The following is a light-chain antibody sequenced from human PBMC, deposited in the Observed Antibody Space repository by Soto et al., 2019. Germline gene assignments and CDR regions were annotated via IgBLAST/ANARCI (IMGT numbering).Light chain of an antibody. CDR2: AAS. V-gene: IGKV1-9*01. Sequence: DIQLTQSPSFLSASVGDRVTITCRASQGISSFLAWYQQKPGKAPKLLIYAASTLQSGVPSRFSGSGSGTEFTLPISSLQAEDFATYYCQQVNSYPITFGGGTKVEIK. CDR3: QQVNSYPIT. CDR1: QGISSF. J-gene: IGKJ4*01.